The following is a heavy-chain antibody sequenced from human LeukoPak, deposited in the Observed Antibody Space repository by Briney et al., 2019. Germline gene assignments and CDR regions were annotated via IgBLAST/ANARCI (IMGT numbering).Heavy chain of an antibody. Sequence: GGSLRLSCAASGFTFSTCAMTWVRQAPGKGLEWVSSISDSGSTTFYADSVKGRFTISRDNSKNTLYLQMNSLRAEDTATYYCAGREGDYSDYWSQGTLVTVSS. CDR3: AGREGDYSDY. CDR1: GFTFSTCA. CDR2: ISDSGSTT. D-gene: IGHD3-16*01. J-gene: IGHJ4*02. V-gene: IGHV3-23*01.